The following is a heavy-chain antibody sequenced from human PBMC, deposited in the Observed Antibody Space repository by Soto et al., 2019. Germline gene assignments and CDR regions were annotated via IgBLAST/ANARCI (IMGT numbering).Heavy chain of an antibody. V-gene: IGHV1-69*02. CDR1: GGDFNSYT. D-gene: IGHD3-10*01. CDR3: AQLWFGELWHGMDV. CDR2: IIPILDVA. J-gene: IGHJ6*02. Sequence: QLVQSRAEVKKPGSSVKVSCKASGGDFNSYTISWVRQAPGQGPEWMGTIIPILDVAKNAQKFQGRVTITADKSTSTVYMELRSLRSDDTAIYYCAQLWFGELWHGMDVWGQGITVTVSS.